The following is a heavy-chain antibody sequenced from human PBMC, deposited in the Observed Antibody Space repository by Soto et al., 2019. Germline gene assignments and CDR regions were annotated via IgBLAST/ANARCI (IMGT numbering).Heavy chain of an antibody. CDR3: ARAYGGNCFDY. V-gene: IGHV4-59*07. CDR1: CGAPPRWS. CDR2: IYYSGST. Sequence: PLVTLCRTPPGACGAPPRWSGDLQRQPPGKGLEWIGYIYYSGSTNYNPSLKSRVTISVDTSKNQFSLKLSSVTAADTAVYYCARAYGGNCFDYWGQGTLVTVSS. J-gene: IGHJ4*02. D-gene: IGHD2-15*01.